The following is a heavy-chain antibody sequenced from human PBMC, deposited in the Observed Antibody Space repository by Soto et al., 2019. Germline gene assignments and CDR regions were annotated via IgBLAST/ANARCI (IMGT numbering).Heavy chain of an antibody. CDR2: IYYSGST. Sequence: QVQLQESGPGLVKPSQTLSLTCTVSGGSISSGGYYWSWIRQHPGKGLEWIGYIYYSGSTYYNPSRTSRVTISVDTSKSQFSLKLSSVTAAATAVYYCARSGYSYGPNPLLYWGQGTLVTVSS. CDR3: ARSGYSYGPNPLLY. J-gene: IGHJ4*02. D-gene: IGHD5-18*01. V-gene: IGHV4-31*03. CDR1: GGSISSGGYY.